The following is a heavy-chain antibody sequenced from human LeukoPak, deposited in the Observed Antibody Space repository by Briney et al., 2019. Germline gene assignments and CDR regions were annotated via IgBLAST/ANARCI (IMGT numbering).Heavy chain of an antibody. V-gene: IGHV3-30*09. Sequence: GMSLRLSCAASGFTFSSYPMHWVRQAPGKGLEWVAVISYDGTNKWYADSVQGRFAISRDNSKNTLYLQMNSLRPEDTAVYYCARDRLLITVAGTVDQWGRGNLVTVSS. CDR3: ARDRLLITVAGTVDQ. CDR2: ISYDGTNK. CDR1: GFTFSSYP. D-gene: IGHD6-19*01. J-gene: IGHJ4*02.